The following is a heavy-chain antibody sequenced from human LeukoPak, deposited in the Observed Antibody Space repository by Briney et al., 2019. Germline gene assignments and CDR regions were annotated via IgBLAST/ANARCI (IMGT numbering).Heavy chain of an antibody. V-gene: IGHV3-15*01. CDR1: GFTFSNAW. J-gene: IGHJ5*02. CDR2: IKTKTDGGTT. CDR3: TTDNKYYDFWSGYFGNWFDP. Sequence: GGSLRLSCAASGFTFSNAWMSWVRQAPGKGLEWVGRIKTKTDGGTTDYAAPVKGRFTISRDDSKNTLYLQMNSLKTEDTAVYYCTTDNKYYDFWSGYFGNWFDPWGQGTLVTVSS. D-gene: IGHD3-3*01.